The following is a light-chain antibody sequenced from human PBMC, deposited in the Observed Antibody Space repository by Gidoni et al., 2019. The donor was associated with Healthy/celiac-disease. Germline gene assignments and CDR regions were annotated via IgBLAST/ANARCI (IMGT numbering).Light chain of an antibody. CDR1: SSDVGGYNY. CDR2: EVS. Sequence: QSALTHPASVSGSPGQSLTISCTGTSSDVGGYNYVSWYQQHPDKAPKLMIYEVSNRPSGVSSRFSGTKSGNTASLTISGLQAEDEADYYCSSYTSSSTLLFGGGTKLTVL. CDR3: SSYTSSSTLL. V-gene: IGLV2-14*01. J-gene: IGLJ2*01.